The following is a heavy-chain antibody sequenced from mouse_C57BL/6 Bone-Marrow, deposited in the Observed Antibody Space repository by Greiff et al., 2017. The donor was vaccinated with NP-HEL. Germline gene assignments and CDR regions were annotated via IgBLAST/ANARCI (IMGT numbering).Heavy chain of an antibody. J-gene: IGHJ4*01. V-gene: IGHV1-74*01. CDR3: AMRDYDYPMGDY. CDR1: GYTFTSYW. CDR2: IHPSDSDT. D-gene: IGHD2-4*01. Sequence: QVQLKQPGAELVKPGASVKVSCKASGYTFTSYWMHWVKQRPGQGLEWIGRIHPSDSDTNYNQKFKGKATLTVDKSSSTAYMQLSSLTSEDSAVYYCAMRDYDYPMGDYWGQGTSVTVSS.